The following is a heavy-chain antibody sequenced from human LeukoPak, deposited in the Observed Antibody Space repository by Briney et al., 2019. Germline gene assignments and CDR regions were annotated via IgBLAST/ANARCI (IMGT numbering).Heavy chain of an antibody. CDR2: IYYSGST. V-gene: IGHV4-31*03. J-gene: IGHJ4*02. D-gene: IGHD3-10*01. CDR1: GGSISSGGYY. Sequence: SQTLFLTCTVSGGSISSGGYYWSWIRQHPGKGLEWIGYIYYSGSTYYNPSLKSRVTISVDTSKNQFSLKLSSVTAADTAVYYCAGTSYGSGSFDYWGQGTLVTVSS. CDR3: AGTSYGSGSFDY.